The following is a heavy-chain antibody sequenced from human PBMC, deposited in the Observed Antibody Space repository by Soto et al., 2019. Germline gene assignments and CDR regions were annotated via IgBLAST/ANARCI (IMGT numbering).Heavy chain of an antibody. Sequence: GASVKVSCKASGYTFTTSGISWLRQAPGQGLEWMGWISVDNGHAKYAQRFQGRVTMTTDTATSTVYMEMRGLKSDDTGVYYCARSEIYSGKEEMAIHFDFWGQGTLVTVSS. CDR1: GYTFTTSG. J-gene: IGHJ4*02. D-gene: IGHD5-12*01. CDR3: ARSEIYSGKEEMAIHFDF. CDR2: ISVDNGHA. V-gene: IGHV1-18*01.